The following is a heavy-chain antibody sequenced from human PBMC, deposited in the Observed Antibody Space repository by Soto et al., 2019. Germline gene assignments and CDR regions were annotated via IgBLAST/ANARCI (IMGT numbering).Heavy chain of an antibody. CDR3: ARSSYYYYGMDV. J-gene: IGHJ6*02. Sequence: QLQLQESGSGLVKPSQTLSLTCAVSGGSISSGGYSWSWIRQPPGKGLEWIGYIYHSGSTYYNPSLKSRATISVDRSKNQFSLKLSSVTAADTAVYYGARSSYYYYGMDVWGQGTTVTVSS. CDR1: GGSISSGGYS. CDR2: IYHSGST. V-gene: IGHV4-30-2*01.